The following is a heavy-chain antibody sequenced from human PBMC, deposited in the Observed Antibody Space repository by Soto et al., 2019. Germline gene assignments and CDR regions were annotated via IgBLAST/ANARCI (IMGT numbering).Heavy chain of an antibody. J-gene: IGHJ6*02. Sequence: GGSLRLSCAASGFTFSSYSMNWVRQATGKGLEWVSSISSSSSYIYYADSVKGRFTISRDNAKNSLYLQMNSLRAEDTAVYYCARSLRFLEWLYGMDVWGQGTTVTVSS. V-gene: IGHV3-21*01. CDR2: ISSSSSYI. CDR1: GFTFSSYS. D-gene: IGHD3-3*01. CDR3: ARSLRFLEWLYGMDV.